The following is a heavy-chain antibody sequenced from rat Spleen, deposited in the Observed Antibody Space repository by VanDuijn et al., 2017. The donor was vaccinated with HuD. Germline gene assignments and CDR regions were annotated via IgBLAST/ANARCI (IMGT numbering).Heavy chain of an antibody. CDR1: GFTFSNYG. D-gene: IGHD1-9*01. J-gene: IGHJ2*01. CDR3: ARRHYGYTDYFDY. Sequence: EVQLVESGGGLVQPGRSLKLSCGASGFTFSNYGMHWIRQAPTKGLEWVATISYGDTSGHSSTYYRDSVKGRFTISRDNAKSTLSLQMDSLRSEDTATYYCARRHYGYTDYFDYWGQGVMVTVSS. CDR2: ISYGDTSGHSST. V-gene: IGHV5-19*01.